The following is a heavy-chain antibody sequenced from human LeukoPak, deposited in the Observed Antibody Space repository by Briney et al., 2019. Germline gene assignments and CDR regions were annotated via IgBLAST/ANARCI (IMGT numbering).Heavy chain of an antibody. J-gene: IGHJ4*02. D-gene: IGHD2-15*01. CDR1: GFTLSSNY. Sequence: GGSLRLSCAASGFTLSSNYMSWVRQAPGKGLEWVSVIYSGGSTYYADSVKGRFTISRDNSKNTLYLQMNSLRAEDTAVYYCARGNHCSGGSCYSLDYWGQGTLVTVSS. CDR3: ARGNHCSGGSCYSLDY. CDR2: IYSGGST. V-gene: IGHV3-53*01.